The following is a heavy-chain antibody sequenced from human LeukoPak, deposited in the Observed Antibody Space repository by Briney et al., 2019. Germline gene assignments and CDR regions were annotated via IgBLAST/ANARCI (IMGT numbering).Heavy chain of an antibody. CDR1: GFTFSSFV. J-gene: IGHJ4*02. V-gene: IGHV3-23*01. CDR3: AKEGVAVTTRGAYFDY. D-gene: IGHD4-17*01. CDR2: ISGDGDRT. Sequence: GGSLRLSCAASGFTFSSFVVSWVRQAPGKGLERVSSISGDGDRTYYADSVKGRFTISRENSKNTLYLQMNSLRAEDTAVYYCAKEGVAVTTRGAYFDYWGQGTLVTVSS.